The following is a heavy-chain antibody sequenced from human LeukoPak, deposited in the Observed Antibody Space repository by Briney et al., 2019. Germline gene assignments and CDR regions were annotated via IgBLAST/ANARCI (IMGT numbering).Heavy chain of an antibody. D-gene: IGHD3-22*01. V-gene: IGHV4-39*07. J-gene: IGHJ5*02. Sequence: PSETLSLTCTVSGGSISSSSYYWGWIRQPPGKGLERIGSIYYSGSTYYNPSLKSRVTISVDTSKNQFSLKLSSVTAADTAVYYCARDHPGGYYDSSGYLGPWGQGTLVTVSS. CDR2: IYYSGST. CDR3: ARDHPGGYYDSSGYLGP. CDR1: GGSISSSSYY.